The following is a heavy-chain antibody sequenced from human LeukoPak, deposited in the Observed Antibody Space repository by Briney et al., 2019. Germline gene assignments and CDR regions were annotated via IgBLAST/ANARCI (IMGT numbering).Heavy chain of an antibody. D-gene: IGHD2/OR15-2a*01. CDR3: SKDKIGLGHHYFDS. Sequence: PGGSLRLSCAASGFTFNNYAMHWVRQAPGKGLEWVSGISWNSGNLAYADSVKGRFTISRDNAKNSLYLQMDSLRPEDTALYYCSKDKIGLGHHYFDSWGQGTVVVVSS. J-gene: IGHJ4*02. CDR2: ISWNSGNL. V-gene: IGHV3-9*01. CDR1: GFTFNNYA.